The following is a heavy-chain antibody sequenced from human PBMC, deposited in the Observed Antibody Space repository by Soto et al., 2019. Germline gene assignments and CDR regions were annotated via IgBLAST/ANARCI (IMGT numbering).Heavy chain of an antibody. D-gene: IGHD3-10*01. J-gene: IGHJ5*02. Sequence: ASVKVSCKASGYTFTTYGISWVRQAPGQGLEWMGWINVYNGNTKYAQKLQGRVTMTTDTSTSTAYMELRSLISDDTAVYYCARGVGSGIYYNQYNWFDPWGQATLVTVSS. CDR2: INVYNGNT. V-gene: IGHV1-18*01. CDR1: GYTFTTYG. CDR3: ARGVGSGIYYNQYNWFDP.